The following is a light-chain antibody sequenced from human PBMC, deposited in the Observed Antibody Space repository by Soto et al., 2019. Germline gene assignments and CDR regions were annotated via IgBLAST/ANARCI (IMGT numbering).Light chain of an antibody. CDR1: QSISSW. J-gene: IGKJ1*01. V-gene: IGKV1-5*03. Sequence: DVQMSQSPSTLSASVGDRVTITCRASQSISSWLAWYQQKPGKAPKLLIYKASSLESGVPSRFSGSGSGTEFTLTISSLQPDDFATYYCQQYTENSGTFGQGTKVDIK. CDR2: KAS. CDR3: QQYTENSGT.